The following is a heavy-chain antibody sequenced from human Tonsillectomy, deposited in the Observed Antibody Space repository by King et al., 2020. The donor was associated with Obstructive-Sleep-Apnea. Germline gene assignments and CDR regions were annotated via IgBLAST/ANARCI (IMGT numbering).Heavy chain of an antibody. V-gene: IGHV3-23*04. D-gene: IGHD3-22*01. CDR2: ISGSGGST. CDR1: GFTFSSYA. J-gene: IGHJ4*02. CDR3: AKDSGWDNDSSG. Sequence: VQLVESGGGLVQPGGSLRLSCAASGFTFSSYAMSGVRQAPGKGLEWVSDISGSGGSTYYADSVKGRFTISRDNSKNTLYLQMNSLRAEDTAVYYCAKDSGWDNDSSGWGQGTLVTVSS.